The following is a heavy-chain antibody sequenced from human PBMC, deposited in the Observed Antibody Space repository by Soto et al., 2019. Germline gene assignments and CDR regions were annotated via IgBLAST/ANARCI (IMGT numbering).Heavy chain of an antibody. CDR3: ASYIVGATDYYYGIDF. Sequence: ASVKVSCKASADTFTNYYMHWVRQAPGQGLEWMGVINPGGASTTYAQKFQGRVTLTRDTSTSTVYMELTSLRSEDTAVYYCASYIVGATDYYYGIDFWGQGTTVT. J-gene: IGHJ6*02. V-gene: IGHV1-46*01. D-gene: IGHD1-26*01. CDR2: INPGGAST. CDR1: ADTFTNYY.